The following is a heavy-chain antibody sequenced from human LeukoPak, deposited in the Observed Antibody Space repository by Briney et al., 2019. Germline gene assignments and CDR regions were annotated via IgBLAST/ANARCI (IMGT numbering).Heavy chain of an antibody. Sequence: ASVKVSCKASGYTFTRYGISWVRQAPGQGLEWMGWISGYNGNTNYAQKLQGRVTMTTDTSTSKVYMELRSLRSDDTAVYYCARDRQFGRDGYLYYFDYWGQGTLVTVSS. CDR1: GYTFTRYG. J-gene: IGHJ4*02. CDR3: ARDRQFGRDGYLYYFDY. CDR2: ISGYNGNT. V-gene: IGHV1-18*01. D-gene: IGHD5-24*01.